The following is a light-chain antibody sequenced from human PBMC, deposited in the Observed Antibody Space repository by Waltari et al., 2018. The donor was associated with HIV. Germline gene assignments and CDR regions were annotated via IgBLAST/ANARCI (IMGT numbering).Light chain of an antibody. CDR2: GRN. CDR3: DSRDRSGDLWA. CDR1: SRRSDY. J-gene: IGLJ2*01. Sequence: SKLTQDPDVSVALGQTVRITCQGDSRRSDYESWYQQKPGQAPKLLVYGRNFRPSGIPDRFSVSNSGDTSSLTITGARAEDEAAYYCDSRDRSGDLWAFGGGTKLTVL. V-gene: IGLV3-19*01.